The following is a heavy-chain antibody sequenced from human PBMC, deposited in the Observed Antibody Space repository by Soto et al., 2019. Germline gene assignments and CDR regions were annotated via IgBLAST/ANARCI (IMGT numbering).Heavy chain of an antibody. D-gene: IGHD1-26*01. CDR2: VFHSGIT. V-gene: IGHV4-59*01. CDR1: VCSIPSYY. Sequence: PSETLSLTCTASVCSIPSYYLSFIRQPPGKGLEWIGYVFHSGITGYNPSLKSRVTISVDASKNLFSLKLTSVTAADTAVYYCARDQNGSPYFDYWGQGTLVTVSS. J-gene: IGHJ4*02. CDR3: ARDQNGSPYFDY.